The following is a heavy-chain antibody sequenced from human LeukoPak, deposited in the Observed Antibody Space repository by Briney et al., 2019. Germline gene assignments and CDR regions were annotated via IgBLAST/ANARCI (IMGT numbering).Heavy chain of an antibody. J-gene: IGHJ3*02. D-gene: IGHD5/OR15-5a*01. CDR2: IYYSGST. V-gene: IGHV4-39*07. CDR1: GGSISSSSYY. Sequence: SETLSLTCTVSGGSISSSSYYWGWIRQPPGKGLEWIGSIYYSGSTYYNPSLKSRVTISVDTSKNQFSLKLSSVTAADTAVYYCARAPKGVSRFDIWGQGTMVTASS. CDR3: ARAPKGVSRFDI.